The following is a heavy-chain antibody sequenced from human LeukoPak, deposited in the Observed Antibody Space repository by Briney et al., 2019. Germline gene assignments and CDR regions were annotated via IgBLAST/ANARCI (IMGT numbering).Heavy chain of an antibody. J-gene: IGHJ4*02. CDR1: GGSISSSSYY. V-gene: IGHV4-39*01. D-gene: IGHD3-9*01. CDR2: IYYSGST. Sequence: SETLSFTCTVSGGSISSSSYYWGWIRQPPGRGLEWIGSIYYSGSTYYNPSLKSRVTISVDTSKNQFSLKLSSVTAADTAVYYCARLNYDILTGGEDYWGQGTLVTVSS. CDR3: ARLNYDILTGGEDY.